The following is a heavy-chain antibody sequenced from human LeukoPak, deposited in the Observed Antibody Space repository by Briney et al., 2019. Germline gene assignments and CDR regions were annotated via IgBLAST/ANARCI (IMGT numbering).Heavy chain of an antibody. V-gene: IGHV3-43*01. D-gene: IGHD3-10*02. CDR3: AKESQYYYVTGASYYFDH. Sequence: PGGSLRLSCEPSGFTYDGHTMHLVRQVPGKGLQWVSLISWDGGRPVYADFVKARFTISRDNSRNSLYLQMNSLTTEDTALYYCAKESQYYYVTGASYYFDHWGQGALVTVSS. CDR2: ISWDGGRP. CDR1: GFTYDGHT. J-gene: IGHJ4*02.